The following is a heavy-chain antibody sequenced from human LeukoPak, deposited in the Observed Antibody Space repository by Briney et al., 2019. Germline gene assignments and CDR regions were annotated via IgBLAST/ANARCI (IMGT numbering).Heavy chain of an antibody. CDR2: FDPEDGET. Sequence: ASVKVSCKVSGYTPTELSMHWVRQAPGKGLEWMGGFDPEDGETIYAQKFQGRVTMTEDTSTDAAYMELSSLRSEDTAVYYCATSTYYYDSSGRRPLGHWFDPWGQGTLVTVSS. J-gene: IGHJ5*02. V-gene: IGHV1-24*01. D-gene: IGHD3-22*01. CDR3: ATSTYYYDSSGRRPLGHWFDP. CDR1: GYTPTELS.